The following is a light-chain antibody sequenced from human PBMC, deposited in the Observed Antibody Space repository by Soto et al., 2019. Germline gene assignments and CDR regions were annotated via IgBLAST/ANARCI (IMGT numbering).Light chain of an antibody. Sequence: DIQLTQSPSFLSASVGDRVTITCRASQGISSYLAWYQQKAGKAPNLLINAASTLQSGVPSRFSGSGSGTSVTRTISSRQPEDFATYYCQQLSSYPITFGPGTQLEIK. J-gene: IGKJ5*01. CDR1: QGISSY. V-gene: IGKV1-9*01. CDR3: QQLSSYPIT. CDR2: AAS.